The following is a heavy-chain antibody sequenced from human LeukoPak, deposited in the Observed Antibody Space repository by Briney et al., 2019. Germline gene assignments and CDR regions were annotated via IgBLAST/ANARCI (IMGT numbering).Heavy chain of an antibody. D-gene: IGHD3-9*01. CDR3: AKWGDYDVLTGYYASDY. CDR1: GFTFSNYA. J-gene: IGHJ4*02. CDR2: ITGSGGNT. V-gene: IGHV3-23*01. Sequence: GASLRLSCAASGFTFSNYAMSWVRQAPGKGLEWVSAITGSGGNTYYADPVKGRFTISRDNSKNTVFLQMNSLRAEDTAVYYCAKWGDYDVLTGYYASDYWGQGTLVTVSS.